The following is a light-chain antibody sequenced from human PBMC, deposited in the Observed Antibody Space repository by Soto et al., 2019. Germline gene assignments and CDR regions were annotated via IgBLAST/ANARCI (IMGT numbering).Light chain of an antibody. V-gene: IGKV3-15*01. Sequence: EIVLTQSPGTLSLSPCERATLSCRTSQSVSSNYLAWYQQKPGQAPRLLIYGASTRATGIPARISGSGSGTEFTLTISSLQSEDFAVYYCQQYNKWRTFGQGTKVDI. CDR3: QQYNKWRT. J-gene: IGKJ1*01. CDR2: GAS. CDR1: QSVSSN.